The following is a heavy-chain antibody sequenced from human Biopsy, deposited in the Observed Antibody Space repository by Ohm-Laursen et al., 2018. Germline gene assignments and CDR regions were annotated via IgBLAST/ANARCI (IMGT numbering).Heavy chain of an antibody. CDR2: INHSGRT. CDR3: VRGVDYYDPYHYYALDV. J-gene: IGHJ6*02. D-gene: IGHD3-22*01. Sequence: SDTLSLTWAVYGESFNGYYWSWIRQTPGKGLEWIGEINHSGRTNYNPALKSRVTISVDTSKNQFSLMERYVTAADTAVYYCVRGVDYYDPYHYYALDVWGQGTTVTVSS. CDR1: GESFNGYY. V-gene: IGHV4-34*01.